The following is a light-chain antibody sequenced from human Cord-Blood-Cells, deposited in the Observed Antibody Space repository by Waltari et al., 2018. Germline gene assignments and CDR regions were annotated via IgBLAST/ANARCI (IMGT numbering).Light chain of an antibody. CDR2: DVS. J-gene: IGLJ3*02. CDR3: SSYTSSSTWV. CDR1: SSDVGGYNS. V-gene: IGLV2-14*01. Sequence: QSALTQPASVSGSPGQAITISCTGTSSDVGGYNSVSWYQQHPGNAPKLMIYDVSKRPSGVSNRFSGSKSGNTASLTISGLQAEDEADYYCSSYTSSSTWVFGGGTKLTVL.